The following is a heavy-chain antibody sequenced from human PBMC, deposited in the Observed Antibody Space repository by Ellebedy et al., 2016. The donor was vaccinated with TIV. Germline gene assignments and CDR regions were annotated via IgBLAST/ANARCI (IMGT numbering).Heavy chain of an antibody. D-gene: IGHD3-16*02. CDR1: GYTFTSYY. Sequence: ASVKVSXXASGYTFTSYYIHWVRQAPGQGLEWMGKINPRNGTANYIQNFQGRVTMTRDTSTSTVYMELSSLRSEDTAVYYGARSYDFNGGSYRLPPDDWGQGTLVTVSS. V-gene: IGHV1-46*01. CDR2: INPRNGTA. CDR3: ARSYDFNGGSYRLPPDD. J-gene: IGHJ4*02.